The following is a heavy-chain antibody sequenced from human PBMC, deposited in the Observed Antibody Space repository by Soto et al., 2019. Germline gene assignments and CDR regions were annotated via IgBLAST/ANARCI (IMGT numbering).Heavy chain of an antibody. CDR3: GLDDLGRHTRALDP. Sequence: SETLSLTCTVSGDFINYYSWAWIRQSAGKGLEWIGRVYSTGNIFYNPSLKSRATMSVDTSKNQFSMKLTSVNAADTAVYYCGLDDLGRHTRALDPSGEGTRVTV. CDR1: GDFINYYS. CDR2: VYSTGNI. V-gene: IGHV4-4*07. J-gene: IGHJ5*02.